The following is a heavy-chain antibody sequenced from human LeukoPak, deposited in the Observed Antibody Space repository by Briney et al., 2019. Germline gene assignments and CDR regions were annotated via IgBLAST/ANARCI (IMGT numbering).Heavy chain of an antibody. CDR1: GASISSYY. CDR3: ARHQSDYYGSGSYYNWFDP. CDR2: IFYTGNI. D-gene: IGHD3-10*01. J-gene: IGHJ5*02. V-gene: IGHV4-59*08. Sequence: SETLSLTCTVSGASISSYYWSWIRQPPGEGLEWIGYIFYTGNINYDPSLKSRVTMSVDTSKNQFSLNLTSVTAADTAVYYCARHQSDYYGSGSYYNWFDPWGQGTLVTVSS.